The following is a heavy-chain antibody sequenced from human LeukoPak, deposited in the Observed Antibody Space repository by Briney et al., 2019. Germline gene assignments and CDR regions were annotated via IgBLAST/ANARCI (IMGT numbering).Heavy chain of an antibody. CDR1: GFTFSSYW. J-gene: IGHJ4*02. CDR3: TTYELMIVVGNPFDY. CDR2: INSDGSST. D-gene: IGHD3-22*01. V-gene: IGHV3-74*01. Sequence: GGSLRLSCAASGFTFSSYWMHWVRQAPGKGLVWVSRINSDGSSTSYADSVKGRFTISRDNAKNTLYLQMNSLRAEDTAVYYCTTYELMIVVGNPFDYWGQGTLVTASS.